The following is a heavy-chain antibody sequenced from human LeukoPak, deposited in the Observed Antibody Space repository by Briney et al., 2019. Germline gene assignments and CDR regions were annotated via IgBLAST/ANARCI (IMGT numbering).Heavy chain of an antibody. CDR3: ARDDFPFSSGFDL. Sequence: QPGGSLRLSCAASGFTFSTYSMNWVRQAPGKGPEWISYISSRSSTKYYADSVKGRFTISRDNAKETLYLQMGSLRAEDTAVYHCARDDFPFSSGFDLWGQGTLVTVSS. D-gene: IGHD3/OR15-3a*01. CDR1: GFTFSTYS. V-gene: IGHV3-48*01. CDR2: ISSRSSTK. J-gene: IGHJ3*01.